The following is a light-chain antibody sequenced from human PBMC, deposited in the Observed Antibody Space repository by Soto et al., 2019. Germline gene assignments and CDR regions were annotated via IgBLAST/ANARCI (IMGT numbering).Light chain of an antibody. CDR1: SSDVGGYNY. CDR2: DVS. V-gene: IGLV2-11*01. Sequence: QSVLTQPRSVSGSPGQSVTISCTGTSSDVGGYNYVSWYQQHPGKAPKLMIYDVSQRPSGVPDRLSGSKSGNTASLTISGLQAEDEADYYCCSYAGSYTLYVFGTGTKVTVI. J-gene: IGLJ1*01. CDR3: CSYAGSYTLYV.